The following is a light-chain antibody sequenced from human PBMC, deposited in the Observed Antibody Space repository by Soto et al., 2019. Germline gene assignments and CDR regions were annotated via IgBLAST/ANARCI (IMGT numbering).Light chain of an antibody. Sequence: EIVFTPSPGTLSLSPGERATRSCRASQSFSSSYLAWYQQKPGQAPRLLIYETSSRATGIPDRFSGSGSQTDFTLTISRLEPEDFAVYYCQQYGTSPRTFGQGTKVDIK. CDR3: QQYGTSPRT. CDR2: ETS. J-gene: IGKJ1*01. V-gene: IGKV3-20*01. CDR1: QSFSSSY.